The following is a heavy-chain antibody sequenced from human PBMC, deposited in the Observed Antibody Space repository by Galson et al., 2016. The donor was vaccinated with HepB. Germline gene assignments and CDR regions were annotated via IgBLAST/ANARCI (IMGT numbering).Heavy chain of an antibody. CDR2: ISSSSTYM. J-gene: IGHJ4*02. V-gene: IGHV3-21*01. Sequence: SLRLSCAASGFTFSDYTMNWVRQAPGKGLEWVSSISSSSTYMYYADSVKGRFTISRDNAKNSLFLQMNSLRAEDTAVYYCARDTVDYYGSGSFDYWGQGTLVTVSS. CDR3: ARDTVDYYGSGSFDY. CDR1: GFTFSDYT. D-gene: IGHD3-10*01.